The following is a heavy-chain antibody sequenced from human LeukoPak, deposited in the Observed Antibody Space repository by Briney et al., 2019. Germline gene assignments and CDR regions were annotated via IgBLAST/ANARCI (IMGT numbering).Heavy chain of an antibody. Sequence: PGGSLRLSCAASGFTFSSYWMHWVRQAPGKGLVWVSRINSDGSSTSYADSVKGRFTISRDNAKNTLYLQMNSLRAEDTAAYYCARLSGYYYYYGMDVWGKGTTVTVSS. J-gene: IGHJ6*04. CDR3: ARLSGYYYYYGMDV. CDR1: GFTFSSYW. CDR2: INSDGSST. D-gene: IGHD5-12*01. V-gene: IGHV3-74*01.